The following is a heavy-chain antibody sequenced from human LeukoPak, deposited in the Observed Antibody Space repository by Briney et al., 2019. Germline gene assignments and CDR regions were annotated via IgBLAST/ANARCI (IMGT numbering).Heavy chain of an antibody. J-gene: IGHJ4*02. CDR3: ARIGYCSSTSCYHLDY. D-gene: IGHD2-2*01. V-gene: IGHV1-18*04. CDR2: ISAYNGNT. CDR1: GYTFTSYG. Sequence: ASVKVSCKASGYTFTSYGISWVRQAPGQGLEWMGWISAYNGNTNYAQKLQGRVTMTTDTSTSTAYMELRSLRSDDTAVYYCARIGYCSSTSCYHLDYWGQGTLVTVSP.